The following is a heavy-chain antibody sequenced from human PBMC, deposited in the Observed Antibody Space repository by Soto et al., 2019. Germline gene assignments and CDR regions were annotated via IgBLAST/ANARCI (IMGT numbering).Heavy chain of an antibody. CDR3: ARDRDYVWWSRHYYYYCMDV. J-gene: IGHJ6*02. D-gene: IGHD3-16*01. Sequence: QVQLVQSGAEVKKPGSSVKVSCKASGGTFSSYAISWVRQAPGQVLEWMGGIIPIFGTANYAQKFQGRVTITADESTSTAYMELSSLRSEDTAVYYCARDRDYVWWSRHYYYYCMDVWGQGTTVTVSS. CDR1: GGTFSSYA. V-gene: IGHV1-69*01. CDR2: IIPIFGTA.